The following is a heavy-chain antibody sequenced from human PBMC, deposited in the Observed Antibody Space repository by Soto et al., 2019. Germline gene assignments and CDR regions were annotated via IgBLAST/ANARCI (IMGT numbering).Heavy chain of an antibody. J-gene: IGHJ4*02. CDR1: GFTFSSYA. D-gene: IGHD3-3*01. V-gene: IGHV3-23*01. Sequence: PGGSLRLSCAASGFTFSSYAMSWVRQAPGKGLEWVSAISGSGGSTYYADSVKGRFTISRDNSKNTLYLQMNSLRAEDTAVYYCARFSLRFLEWPEEGGFDYWGQGTLVTVSS. CDR3: ARFSLRFLEWPEEGGFDY. CDR2: ISGSGGST.